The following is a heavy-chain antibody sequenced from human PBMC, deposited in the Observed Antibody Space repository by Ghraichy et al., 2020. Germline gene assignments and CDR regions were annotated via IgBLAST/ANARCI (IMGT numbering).Heavy chain of an antibody. CDR3: AKEHLYYDYLQGNHRLGGIVV. Sequence: GESLNISCAASGFTFPESAMYWIRQDPGKGLEWVALIPERDQKPFYADSVKGRFTISRDNARDYLYLQMNSLRPEDTALYYCAKEHLYYDYLQGNHRLGGIVVWGHATTFTGSS. CDR1: GFTFPESA. D-gene: IGHD3-16*01. V-gene: IGHV3-43*02. CDR2: IPERDQKP. J-gene: IGHJ6*02.